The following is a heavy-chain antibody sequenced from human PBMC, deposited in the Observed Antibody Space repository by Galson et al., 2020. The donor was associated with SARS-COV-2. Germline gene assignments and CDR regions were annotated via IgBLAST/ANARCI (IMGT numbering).Heavy chain of an antibody. V-gene: IGHV3-64D*06. CDR2: ISSNGGTS. CDR3: LSYSSTRQNH. J-gene: IGHJ5*02. CDR1: GFISSDYA. Sequence: AGSLRLSCSASGFISSDYAMHWVRQAPGKGLEYVSSISSNGGTSFYADSVNGRFTMSRDNSKNMFYLQMTALRLEDTAFYYCLSYSSTRQNHWGQGTLVTVSS. D-gene: IGHD2-2*01.